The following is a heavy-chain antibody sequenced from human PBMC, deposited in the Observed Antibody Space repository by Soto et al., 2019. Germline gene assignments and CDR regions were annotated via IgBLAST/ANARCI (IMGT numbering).Heavy chain of an antibody. J-gene: IGHJ3*02. V-gene: IGHV3-30-3*01. D-gene: IGHD2-2*01. CDR1: GFTFSSYA. Sequence: GGSLRLSCAASGFTFSSYAMHWVRQAPGKGLEWVAVISYDGSNKYYADSVKGRFTISRDNSKNTLYLQMNSLRAEDTAVYYCARDFHCSSTSCLNDAFDIWGQGTMVTVSS. CDR3: ARDFHCSSTSCLNDAFDI. CDR2: ISYDGSNK.